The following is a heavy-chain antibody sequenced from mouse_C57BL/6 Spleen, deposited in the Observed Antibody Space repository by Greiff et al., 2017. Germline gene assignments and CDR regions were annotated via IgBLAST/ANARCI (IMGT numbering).Heavy chain of an antibody. Sequence: VKLVESGPGLVQPSQSLSITCTVSGFSLTSYGVHWVRQSPGKGLEWLGVIWRGGSTDYNAAFMSRLSITKDNSKSQVFFKMNSLQADTAIYYCAKSPYYYAMDYWGQGTSVTVSS. J-gene: IGHJ4*01. V-gene: IGHV2-5*01. CDR1: GFSLTSYG. CDR3: AKSPYYYAMDY. CDR2: IWRGGST.